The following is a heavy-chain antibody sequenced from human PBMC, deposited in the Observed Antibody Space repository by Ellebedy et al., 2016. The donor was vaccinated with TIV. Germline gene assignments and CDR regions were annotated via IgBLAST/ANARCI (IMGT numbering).Heavy chain of an antibody. CDR1: GGSIGSSSYY. CDR2: IYYSGST. CDR3: ARRGYYYDSSGFSPFDY. Sequence: SETLSLXCTVSGGSIGSSSYYWGWIRQPPGKGLEWIGSIYYSGSTYYNPSLKSRVTISVDTSKNQFSLKLSSVTAADTAVYYCARRGYYYDSSGFSPFDYWGQGTLVTVSS. V-gene: IGHV4-39*01. J-gene: IGHJ4*02. D-gene: IGHD3-22*01.